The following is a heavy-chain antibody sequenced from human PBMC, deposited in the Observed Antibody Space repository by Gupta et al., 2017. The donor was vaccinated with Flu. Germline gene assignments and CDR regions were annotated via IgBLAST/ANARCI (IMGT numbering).Heavy chain of an antibody. J-gene: IGHJ4*02. CDR3: ARVEMATIFDY. V-gene: IGHV3-53*02. CDR1: GFTASSNY. CDR2: IYSGGST. D-gene: IGHD2-21*01. Sequence: EVQLVETGGGLIQPGGSLRLSCAASGFTASSNYMSWVRQAPGKGLEWVSVIYSGGSTYYADSVKGRFTISRDNSKNTLYLQMNSLRAEDTAVYYCARVEMATIFDYWGQGTLVTVSS.